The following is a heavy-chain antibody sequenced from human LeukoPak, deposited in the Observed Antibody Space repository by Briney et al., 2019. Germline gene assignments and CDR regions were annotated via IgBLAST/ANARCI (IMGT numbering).Heavy chain of an antibody. Sequence: GASVKVSCKASGGTFSSYAISWVRQAPGQGLEWMGGIIPIFGTANYAQKFQGRVTITADESTSTAYMELSSLRSEDTAVYYCARDLTEEYSSSLSAFDIWGQGTMVTVSS. CDR1: GGTFSSYA. CDR3: ARDLTEEYSSSLSAFDI. CDR2: IIPIFGTA. J-gene: IGHJ3*02. D-gene: IGHD6-6*01. V-gene: IGHV1-69*13.